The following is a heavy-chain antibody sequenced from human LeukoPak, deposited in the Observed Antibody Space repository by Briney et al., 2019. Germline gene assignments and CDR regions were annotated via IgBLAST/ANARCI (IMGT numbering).Heavy chain of an antibody. CDR3: ARDIMEEAVAGPNWFDP. V-gene: IGHV1-69*04. J-gene: IGHJ5*02. CDR2: IIPIFGIA. D-gene: IGHD6-19*01. Sequence: ASVKVSCKASGGTFSSYAISWVRQAPGQGLEWMGRIIPIFGIANYAQKFQGRVTITADKSTGTAYMELSSLRSEDTAVYYCARDIMEEAVAGPNWFDPWGQGTLVTVSS. CDR1: GGTFSSYA.